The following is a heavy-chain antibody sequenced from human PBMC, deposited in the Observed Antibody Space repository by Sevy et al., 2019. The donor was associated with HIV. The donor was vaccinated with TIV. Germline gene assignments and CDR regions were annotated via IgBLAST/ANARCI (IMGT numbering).Heavy chain of an antibody. D-gene: IGHD3-22*01. CDR3: ARSLGYYDSSGYYRTTDHYYYYGMDV. Sequence: ASVKVSCKASGYTFTSYDINWVRQATGQGLEWMGWMNPNSGNTGYAQKFQGRVTMTRNTSISTAYMELSSLRSEDTAVYYCARSLGYYDSSGYYRTTDHYYYYGMDVWGQGTTVTVSS. J-gene: IGHJ6*02. V-gene: IGHV1-8*01. CDR1: GYTFTSYD. CDR2: MNPNSGNT.